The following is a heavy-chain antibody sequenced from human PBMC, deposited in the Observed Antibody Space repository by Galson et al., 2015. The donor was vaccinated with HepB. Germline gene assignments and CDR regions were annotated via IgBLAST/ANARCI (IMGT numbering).Heavy chain of an antibody. CDR1: GFSFDDYA. CDR3: AKDRGLRDYDNLDY. V-gene: IGHV3-9*01. CDR2: ISWNGGDI. D-gene: IGHD3-22*01. Sequence: SLRLSCATSGFSFDDYAMHWVRQAPGKGLEWVSSISWNGGDITYADSVKGRCTISRDNAKNSVFLQMNSLRDEDTAFYYCAKDRGLRDYDNLDYWGQGTLVTVSS. J-gene: IGHJ4*02.